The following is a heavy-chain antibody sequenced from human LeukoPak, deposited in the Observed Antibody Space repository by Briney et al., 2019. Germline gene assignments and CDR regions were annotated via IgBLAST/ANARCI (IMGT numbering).Heavy chain of an antibody. CDR3: ARDPAGGLIRVGAFDI. Sequence: PGGSLRLSCAASGLTVSNNYMNWVRQAPGKELEWVSSISSSSSYIYYADSVKGRFTISRDNAKNSLYLQMNSLRAEDTAVYYCARDPAGGLIRVGAFDIWGQGTMVTVSS. CDR1: GLTVSNNY. V-gene: IGHV3-21*01. D-gene: IGHD3-10*01. CDR2: ISSSSSYI. J-gene: IGHJ3*02.